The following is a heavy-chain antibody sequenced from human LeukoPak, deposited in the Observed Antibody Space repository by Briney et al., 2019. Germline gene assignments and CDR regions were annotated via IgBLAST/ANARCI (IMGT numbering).Heavy chain of an antibody. CDR2: MNPNSGNT. CDR3: ARGDILTGYYYFDY. J-gene: IGHJ4*02. CDR1: GYTFTGYY. D-gene: IGHD3-9*01. Sequence: ASVKVSCKASGYTFTGYYMHWVRQAPGQGLEWMGWMNPNSGNTGYAQKFQGRVTITRNTSISTAYMELSSLRSEDTAVYYCARGDILTGYYYFDYWGQGTLVTVSS. V-gene: IGHV1-8*03.